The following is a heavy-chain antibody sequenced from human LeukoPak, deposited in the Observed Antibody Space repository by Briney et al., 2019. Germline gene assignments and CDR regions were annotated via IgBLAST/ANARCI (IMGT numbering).Heavy chain of an antibody. J-gene: IGHJ1*01. Sequence: GGSLRLSCAASGFSFSRNGMHWVRQAPGEGLEWVAVISYDGSDKYHADSVKGRFTISRDNSKNTLYLQMNSLRAEDTAVYFCASTVTSNKVQHWGQGTLVTVSS. V-gene: IGHV3-30*03. D-gene: IGHD4-17*01. CDR1: GFSFSRNG. CDR2: ISYDGSDK. CDR3: ASTVTSNKVQH.